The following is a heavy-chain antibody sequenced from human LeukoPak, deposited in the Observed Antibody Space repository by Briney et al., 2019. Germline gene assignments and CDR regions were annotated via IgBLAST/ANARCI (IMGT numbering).Heavy chain of an antibody. J-gene: IGHJ6*02. CDR2: ISGDGGRT. CDR3: AKDRYFSLSGGMDV. V-gene: IGHV3-43*02. CDR1: GFTFDDYA. D-gene: IGHD3-9*01. Sequence: GGSLRLSCAASGFTFDDYAMHWVRQAPGKGLEWVSLISGDGGRTYYADSVKGRFTISRDNSRNSLFLQMSSLRTEDTALYYCAKDRYFSLSGGMDVRGQGTTVTVSS.